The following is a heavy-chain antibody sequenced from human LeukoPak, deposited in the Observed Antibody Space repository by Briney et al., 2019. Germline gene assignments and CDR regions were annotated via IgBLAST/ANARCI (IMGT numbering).Heavy chain of an antibody. CDR1: GFTFSSYA. D-gene: IGHD6-19*01. J-gene: IGHJ4*02. CDR3: AKAAAYSTGWRCDC. CDR2: ITGSGDDT. Sequence: GGSLRLSCVASGFTFSSYAMSWVRQAPGKGLEWVSSITGSGDDTNHADSVKGRFTISRDNSKNMLYLEMNSLSAGDTAVYYCAKAAAYSTGWRCDCWGQGTLVTVSS. V-gene: IGHV3-23*01.